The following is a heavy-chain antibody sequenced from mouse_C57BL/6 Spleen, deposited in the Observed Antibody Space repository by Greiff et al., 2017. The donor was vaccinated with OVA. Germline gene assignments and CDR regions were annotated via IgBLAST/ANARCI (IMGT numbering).Heavy chain of an antibody. V-gene: IGHV1-76*01. CDR3: ARVPGLTY. CDR1: GYTFTDYY. J-gene: IGHJ3*01. CDR2: IYPGSGNT. Sequence: QVQLQQSGAELVRPGASVKLSCKASGYTFTDYYINWVKQRPGTGLEWIGRIYPGSGNTTYNEKFTGQATLTAEKYSRPAYMQLSMLTSEASAVYFDARVPGLTYWGQGTLVTVSA.